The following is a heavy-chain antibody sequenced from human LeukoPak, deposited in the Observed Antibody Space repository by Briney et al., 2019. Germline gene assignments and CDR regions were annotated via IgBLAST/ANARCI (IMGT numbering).Heavy chain of an antibody. J-gene: IGHJ4*02. Sequence: SETLSLTCTVSGGSISSTSYYWGWIRQPPGKGLEWIGTIYYSGSFYYNPSLKSRVTLSMDTSKNQFSLKVSSVTATDTAVYYCARHGMKYSSSSGLALDYWGQGTLVTVSS. V-gene: IGHV4-39*01. CDR3: ARHGMKYSSSSGLALDY. CDR1: GGSISSTSYY. D-gene: IGHD6-6*01. CDR2: IYYSGSF.